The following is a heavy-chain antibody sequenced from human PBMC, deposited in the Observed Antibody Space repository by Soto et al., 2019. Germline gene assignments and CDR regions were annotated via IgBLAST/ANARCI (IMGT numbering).Heavy chain of an antibody. J-gene: IGHJ4*02. Sequence: QVQLQESGPGLVKPSETLSLTCAVSGDSISSYYWSWIRQPPGKGLEWIGYMYYSGNTNYNPSLKGRVTMSVDTSKNQFSLKLTSVTAADTAVYYCSSGYYFDYWGQGTLVTVSS. CDR3: SSGYYFDY. CDR2: MYYSGNT. CDR1: GDSISSYY. V-gene: IGHV4-59*12. D-gene: IGHD3-22*01.